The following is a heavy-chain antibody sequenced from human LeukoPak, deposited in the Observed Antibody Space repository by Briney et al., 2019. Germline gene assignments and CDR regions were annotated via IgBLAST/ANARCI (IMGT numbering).Heavy chain of an antibody. CDR1: GYTFTSYY. D-gene: IGHD6-13*01. CDR3: ARDMGIAAAGTPALFWFDP. V-gene: IGHV1-46*01. Sequence: ASVKVSCKASGYTFTSYYMHWVRQAPGQGLEWMGIINPSGGSTSYAQKFQGRVTMTRDMSTSTVYMELSSLRSEDTAVYYCARDMGIAAAGTPALFWFDPWGQGTLVTVSS. J-gene: IGHJ5*02. CDR2: INPSGGST.